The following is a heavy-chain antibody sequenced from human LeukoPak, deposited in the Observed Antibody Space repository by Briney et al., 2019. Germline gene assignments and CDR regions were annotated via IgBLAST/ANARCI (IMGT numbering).Heavy chain of an antibody. CDR1: GFIFSSYA. D-gene: IGHD3-9*01. Sequence: GGSLRLSCTASGFIFSSYAMHWVRQAPGKGLEWVAGISYDGTNKKYVESVKGRFTISRDNSNNMLYLQMSSLRAEDTAMYYCAREIYFDWLSFDYWGQGTLVTVSS. CDR3: AREIYFDWLSFDY. CDR2: ISYDGTNK. V-gene: IGHV3-30*04. J-gene: IGHJ4*02.